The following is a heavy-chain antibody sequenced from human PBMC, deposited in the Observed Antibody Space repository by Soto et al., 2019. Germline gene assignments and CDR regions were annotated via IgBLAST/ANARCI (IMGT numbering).Heavy chain of an antibody. V-gene: IGHV3-23*01. D-gene: IGHD2-2*01. CDR3: ANALADIVVVPAAPPIADGGFDFDY. Sequence: GGSLRLSCAASGFTFSSYAMSWVRQAPGKGLEWVSAISGSGGSTYYADSVKGRFTISRDNSKNTLYLQMNSLRAEDTAVYYCANALADIVVVPAAPPIADGGFDFDYWGQGTLVTVSS. CDR1: GFTFSSYA. CDR2: ISGSGGST. J-gene: IGHJ4*02.